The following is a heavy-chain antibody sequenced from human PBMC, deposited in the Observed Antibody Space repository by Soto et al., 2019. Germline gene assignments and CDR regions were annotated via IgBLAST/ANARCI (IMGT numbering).Heavy chain of an antibody. CDR3: AKEGTSGLYYFDY. V-gene: IGHV3-23*01. Sequence: EVQLLESGGGLVQPGGSLRLSCAASGFTFSNYVMNWVRQAPGKGLEWVSTISGSGCSPYYADSVKGRFTISRDNSRNTLYLQMNSLRAGDSAIYYCAKEGTSGLYYFDYWGQGTLVTVSS. CDR1: GFTFSNYV. CDR2: ISGSGCSP. D-gene: IGHD6-19*01. J-gene: IGHJ4*02.